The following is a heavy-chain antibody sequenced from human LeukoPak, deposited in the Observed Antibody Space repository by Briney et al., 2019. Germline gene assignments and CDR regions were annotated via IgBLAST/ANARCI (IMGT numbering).Heavy chain of an antibody. CDR3: AKVQGIAARWPILDY. Sequence: GGSLRLSCAASGFTFSSYTMNWVRQAPGKGLEWVSCISSSSYIYYADSVKGRFTISRDNSKNTLYLQMNSLRAEDTAVYYCAKVQGIAARWPILDYWGQGTLVTVSS. CDR1: GFTFSSYT. CDR2: ISSSSYI. J-gene: IGHJ4*02. D-gene: IGHD6-6*01. V-gene: IGHV3-21*04.